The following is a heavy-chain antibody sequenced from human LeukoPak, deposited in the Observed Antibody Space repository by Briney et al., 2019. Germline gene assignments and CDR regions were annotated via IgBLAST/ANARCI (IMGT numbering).Heavy chain of an antibody. V-gene: IGHV3-23*01. CDR2: ISGSGGST. Sequence: GGSLRLSCAASGFTFSSYAMSWVRQAPGKGLEWVSAISGSGGSTYYADSVKGRFTVSRDNSKNTLYLQMNSLRAEDTAVYYCAKTLSPYYYDSSGYYSGFDYWGQGTLVTVSS. CDR3: AKTLSPYYYDSSGYYSGFDY. CDR1: GFTFSSYA. D-gene: IGHD3-22*01. J-gene: IGHJ4*02.